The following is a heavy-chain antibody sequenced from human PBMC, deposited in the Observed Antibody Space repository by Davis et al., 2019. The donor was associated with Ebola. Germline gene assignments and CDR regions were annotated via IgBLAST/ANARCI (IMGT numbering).Heavy chain of an antibody. J-gene: IGHJ4*02. D-gene: IGHD6-13*01. CDR2: IYSGGST. Sequence: GESLKISCAASGFTVSSNYMSWVRQAPGKGLEWVSVIYSGGSTYYADSVKGRFTISRDNSKNTLYLQMNSLRAEDTAVYYCAKDLLAAAGGLDYFDYWGQGTLVTVSS. V-gene: IGHV3-53*01. CDR1: GFTVSSNY. CDR3: AKDLLAAAGGLDYFDY.